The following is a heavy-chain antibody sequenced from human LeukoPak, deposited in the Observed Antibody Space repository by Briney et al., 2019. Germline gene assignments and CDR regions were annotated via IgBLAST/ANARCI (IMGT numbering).Heavy chain of an antibody. J-gene: IGHJ4*02. Sequence: PGGSLRLSCAASGFTFSSYWMSWVRQAPGKGLEWVANIKQDGSEKYYVDSVKGRFTISRDNAKNSLYLQMNSLRAEDTAVYYCAREPWCGDHNAFDYWGQGTLVTVSS. V-gene: IGHV3-7*01. D-gene: IGHD4-17*01. CDR3: AREPWCGDHNAFDY. CDR1: GFTFSSYW. CDR2: IKQDGSEK.